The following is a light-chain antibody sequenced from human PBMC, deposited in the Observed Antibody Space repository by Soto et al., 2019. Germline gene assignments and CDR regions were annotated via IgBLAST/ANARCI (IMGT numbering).Light chain of an antibody. CDR1: QSVSSTY. Sequence: EIVLTQSPGTLSLSPGERATLSCRASQSVSSTYLAWYQQKPGPAPRLLIYGASSRTTVLPGRISGGGGGAVVILTSSRLEAEDCAVDYCQHHGSIPWTFGQGTRLEIK. J-gene: IGKJ1*01. V-gene: IGKV3-20*01. CDR3: QHHGSIPWT. CDR2: GAS.